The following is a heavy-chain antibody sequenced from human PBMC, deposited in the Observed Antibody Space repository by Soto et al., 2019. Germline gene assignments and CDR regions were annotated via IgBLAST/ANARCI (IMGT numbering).Heavy chain of an antibody. Sequence: SVPTLVNPTQTLTLTCTFSGFSLSTNGMCVSWVRQPPGKALEWLALIDWDDDKYYSTSLKTRLTISKDTSKNQVVLTMTNMDPVDTATYYCARMSYSSGYYYGMDVWGQGTTVTVSS. CDR1: GFSLSTNGMC. J-gene: IGHJ6*02. D-gene: IGHD6-19*01. V-gene: IGHV2-70*20. CDR3: ARMSYSSGYYYGMDV. CDR2: IDWDDDK.